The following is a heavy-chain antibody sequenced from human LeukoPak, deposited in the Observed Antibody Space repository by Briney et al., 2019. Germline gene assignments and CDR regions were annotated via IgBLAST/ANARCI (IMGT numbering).Heavy chain of an antibody. J-gene: IGHJ4*02. CDR1: GFNLRNHR. CDR3: ARDQRVTGRPDIDY. V-gene: IGHV3-74*03. CDR2: ISSDGSST. D-gene: IGHD6-6*01. Sequence: GGSLRLSCSASGFNLRNHRMHLVRQNPGKGMVWVSRISSDGSSTTYADSVKGRFTISRDNAKNTLYLQMNNLRAEDTAMYYCARDQRVTGRPDIDYWGQGTLVIVSS.